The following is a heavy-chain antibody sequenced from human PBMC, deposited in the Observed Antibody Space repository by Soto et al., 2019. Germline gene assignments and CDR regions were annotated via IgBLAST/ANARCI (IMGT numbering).Heavy chain of an antibody. D-gene: IGHD1-7*01. CDR3: ARARSDWNCYYYYYGMDV. J-gene: IGHJ6*02. Sequence: GASVKVSCKASGYTFTSYGISWVRQAPGQGLEWMGWISAYNGNTNYAQKLQGRVTMTTDTSTSTAYMELRSLRSDDTAVYYCARARSDWNCYYYYYGMDVWGQGTTVTVSS. CDR2: ISAYNGNT. V-gene: IGHV1-18*01. CDR1: GYTFTSYG.